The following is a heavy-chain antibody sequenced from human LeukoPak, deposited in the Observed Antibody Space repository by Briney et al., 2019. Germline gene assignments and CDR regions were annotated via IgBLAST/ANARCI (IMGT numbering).Heavy chain of an antibody. CDR1: GFTFSSYG. J-gene: IGHJ6*02. D-gene: IGHD6-13*01. CDR2: ISYDGSNK. CDR3: ARGDPYRQQLVKGFYGMDV. Sequence: GRSLRLSCAASGFTFSSYGMHWVRQAPGKGLEWVAVISYDGSNKYYADSVKGRFTISRDNSKNTLYLQMNSLRAEDTAVYYCARGDPYRQQLVKGFYGMDVWGQGTTVTVSS. V-gene: IGHV3-30*03.